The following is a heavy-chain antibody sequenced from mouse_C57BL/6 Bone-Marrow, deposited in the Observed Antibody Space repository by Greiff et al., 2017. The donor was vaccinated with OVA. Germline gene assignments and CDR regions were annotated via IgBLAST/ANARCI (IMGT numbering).Heavy chain of an antibody. V-gene: IGHV1-12*01. J-gene: IGHJ3*01. CDR2: IYPGNGDT. CDR1: GYTFTSYN. CDR3: ARGGKTGTFAY. Sequence: QVQLQQSGAELVRPGASVKMSCKASGYTFTSYNMHWVKQTPSQGLEWLGAIYPGNGDTSYNQKFKGKATLTVDKSSSTAYMQLSSLTSEVSAVYCCARGGKTGTFAYWGQGTLVTVSA. D-gene: IGHD4-1*01.